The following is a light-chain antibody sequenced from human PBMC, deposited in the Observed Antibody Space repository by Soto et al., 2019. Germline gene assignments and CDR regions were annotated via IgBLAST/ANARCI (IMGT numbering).Light chain of an antibody. V-gene: IGKV1-39*01. J-gene: IGKJ4*01. CDR2: AAS. CDR3: QQRHSAPLT. Sequence: QMTQSPSSLFASVGDRVTITCRASQSISSHLNWYHQKVGQTPRLLIYAASTLQSEVPPRFSGSGSGTDFTLTISGLQREDFATYYYQQRHSAPLTFGGGTKIQI. CDR1: QSISSH.